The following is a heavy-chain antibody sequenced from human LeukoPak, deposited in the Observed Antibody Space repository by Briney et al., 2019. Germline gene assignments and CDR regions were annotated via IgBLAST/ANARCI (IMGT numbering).Heavy chain of an antibody. CDR1: GGSIGSYF. J-gene: IGHJ4*02. Sequence: SETLSLTCTVSGGSIGSYFWNWIRQSPGQGLQWIAYTYHSGNSNFNPSLKSRVTISVDTSKNQLSLKLSSVTAADTAVYYCTGNYYGSGSYADFDYWGQGTLVTVSS. D-gene: IGHD3-10*01. CDR3: TGNYYGSGSYADFDY. CDR2: TYHSGNS. V-gene: IGHV4-59*01.